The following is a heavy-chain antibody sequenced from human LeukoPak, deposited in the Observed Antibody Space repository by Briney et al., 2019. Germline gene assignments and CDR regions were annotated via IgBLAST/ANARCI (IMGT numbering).Heavy chain of an antibody. CDR2: FYHGGST. J-gene: IGHJ3*02. D-gene: IGHD5-12*01. CDR3: ASMYSGYDGFLLAAFDI. Sequence: SETLSLTCTVSGYSISTGYYWDWIRQPPGKGLEWIGTFYHGGSTYYNPSLKSRVTISVDTSKNQFSLNLTSVTAADTAVYYCASMYSGYDGFLLAAFDIWGQGTMVTVSS. V-gene: IGHV4-38-2*02. CDR1: GYSISTGYY.